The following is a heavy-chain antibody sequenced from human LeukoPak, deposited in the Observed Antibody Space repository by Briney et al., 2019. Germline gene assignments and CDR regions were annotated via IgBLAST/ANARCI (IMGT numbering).Heavy chain of an antibody. CDR2: ITGRGVRT. D-gene: IGHD2-2*01. J-gene: IGHJ4*02. V-gene: IGHV3-23*01. Sequence: PGGSLRLSCAASGFTFSRYGMSWVRQAPGKGLEWVSAITGRGVRTYNGDSVKGRFTISRDTSKNTVYLQMNSLRGDDTAVYYCANGAHPDSSHYYFDYGGQGAVVTVSS. CDR3: ANGAHPDSSHYYFDY. CDR1: GFTFSRYG.